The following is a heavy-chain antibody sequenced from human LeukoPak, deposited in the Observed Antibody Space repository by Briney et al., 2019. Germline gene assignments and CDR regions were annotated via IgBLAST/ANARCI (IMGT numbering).Heavy chain of an antibody. CDR2: IYSGGST. D-gene: IGHD6-13*01. V-gene: IGHV3-53*01. J-gene: IGHJ6*04. CDR1: GFTVSSNY. CDR3: ARSAEGYSSSYYGMDV. Sequence: GGSLRLSCAASGFTVSSNYMSWFRQAPGKGLEWVPVIYSGGSTYYADSVKGRFTISRDNSKNTLYLQMNSLRAEDTAVYYCARSAEGYSSSYYGMDVWGKGTTVTVSS.